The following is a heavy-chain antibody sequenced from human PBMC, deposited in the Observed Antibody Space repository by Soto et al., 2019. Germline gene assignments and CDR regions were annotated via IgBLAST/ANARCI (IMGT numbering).Heavy chain of an antibody. CDR1: NGSISGFY. CDR3: VRVGVGIGNHFDS. J-gene: IGHJ4*02. CDR2: IHYSGRT. V-gene: IGHV4-59*12. D-gene: IGHD1-26*01. Sequence: SETLSLTCSVSNGSISGFYWTWIRQPPGKILEWIGYIHYSGRTDYNPSLTSRATMSVDTSKNQFSLNLKSITAADTAAYYCVRVGVGIGNHFDSWGRGXLVTVYS.